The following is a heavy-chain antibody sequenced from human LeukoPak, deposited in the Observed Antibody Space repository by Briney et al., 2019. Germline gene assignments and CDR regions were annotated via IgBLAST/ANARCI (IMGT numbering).Heavy chain of an antibody. J-gene: IGHJ4*02. CDR2: INTNTGNP. Sequence: ASVKASCKASGYTFTGYYMHWVRQAPGQGLEWMGWINTNTGNPTYAQGFTGRFVFSLDTSVSTAYLQISSLKAEDTAVYYCARGWRRYQLPDDYWGQGTLVTVSS. V-gene: IGHV7-4-1*02. CDR3: ARGWRRYQLPDDY. CDR1: GYTFTGYY. D-gene: IGHD2-2*01.